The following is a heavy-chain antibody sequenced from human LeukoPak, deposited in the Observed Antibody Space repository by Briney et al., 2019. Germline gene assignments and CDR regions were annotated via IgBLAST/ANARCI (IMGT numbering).Heavy chain of an antibody. D-gene: IGHD3-22*01. CDR1: GGSISSYY. V-gene: IGHV4-59*12. Sequence: SETLSLTCTVSGGSISSYYWSWIRQPPGKGLEWIGYIYYSGSTNYNPSLKSRVTMSVDTSKNQFSLKLSSVTAADTAVYYCARDHLIYYDSSGYYYGYNWFDPWGQGTLVTVSS. CDR2: IYYSGST. CDR3: ARDHLIYYDSSGYYYGYNWFDP. J-gene: IGHJ5*02.